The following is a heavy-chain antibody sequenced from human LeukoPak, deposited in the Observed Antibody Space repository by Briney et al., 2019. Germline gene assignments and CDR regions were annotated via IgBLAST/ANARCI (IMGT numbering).Heavy chain of an antibody. CDR2: MKQDGSEK. CDR3: ARAPYYSHVEFYFDY. Sequence: PGGSLRLSCVVSGSTFSSYWMSWVRQAPGQGLEWVANMKQDGSEKYYVDSVKGRFTISRDNAKNSLYLQMNSLRAEDTAVYYCARAPYYSHVEFYFDYWGQGTLVTVSS. CDR1: GSTFSSYW. V-gene: IGHV3-7*03. D-gene: IGHD3-22*01. J-gene: IGHJ4*02.